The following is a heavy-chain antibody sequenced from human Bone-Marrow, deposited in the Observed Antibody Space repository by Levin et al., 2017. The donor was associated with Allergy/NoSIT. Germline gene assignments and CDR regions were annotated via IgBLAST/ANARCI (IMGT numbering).Heavy chain of an antibody. V-gene: IGHV3-30*18. CDR1: GFTFSSYG. CDR2: ISYDATKE. CDR3: ANDYRLWSGHLNYGMDV. D-gene: IGHD3-3*01. Sequence: GESLKISCATSGFTFSSYGLHWVRQAPGKGLEWVALISYDATKEYYADSVKGRFTISRDNSKKTVFLEMNRLRDEDRAVCFCANDYRLWSGHLNYGMDVWGQGTTVTVSS. J-gene: IGHJ6*02.